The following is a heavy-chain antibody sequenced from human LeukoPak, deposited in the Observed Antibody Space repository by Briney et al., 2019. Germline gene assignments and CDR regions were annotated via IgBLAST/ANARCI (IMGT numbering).Heavy chain of an antibody. V-gene: IGHV3-66*01. CDR2: IYSGGST. D-gene: IGHD1-14*01. CDR3: AREVYGDY. Sequence: GGSLRLSCAASGFTVSSNYMTWVRQAPGKGLEWVSVIYSGGSTYYADSVKGRFTISRDNSKNPLYLQMNSLRAEDTAVYYCAREVYGDYWGQGTLVTVSS. J-gene: IGHJ4*02. CDR1: GFTVSSNY.